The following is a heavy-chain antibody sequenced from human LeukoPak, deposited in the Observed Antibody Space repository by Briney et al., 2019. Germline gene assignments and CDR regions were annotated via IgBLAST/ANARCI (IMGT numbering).Heavy chain of an antibody. CDR2: ISAYNGNT. D-gene: IGHD3-10*01. J-gene: IGHJ6*02. CDR3: ARRRSYYGSGSYFGMDV. V-gene: IGHV1-18*01. Sequence: ASVKVSCKASGYTFTSYGISWVRQAPGQGLEWMGWISAYNGNTNYAQKLQGRVTMTTDTSTSTAYMELRSLRSDDTAVYYCARRRSYYGSGSYFGMDVWGQGTTVTVSS. CDR1: GYTFTSYG.